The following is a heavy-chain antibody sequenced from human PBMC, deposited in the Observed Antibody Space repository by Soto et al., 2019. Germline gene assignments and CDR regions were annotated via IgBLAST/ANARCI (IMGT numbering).Heavy chain of an antibody. J-gene: IGHJ2*01. Sequence: QVQLVESGGGVVQPGRSLRLSCAASGFTFSSYGMHWVRQAPGKGLEWVAVIWYDGSNKYYADSVKGRFTISRDNSKNTLYLQMNSLRAEDTAVYYCARDHPPSVVDFDLWGRGTLVTVSS. V-gene: IGHV3-33*01. CDR1: GFTFSSYG. CDR2: IWYDGSNK. D-gene: IGHD3-22*01. CDR3: ARDHPPSVVDFDL.